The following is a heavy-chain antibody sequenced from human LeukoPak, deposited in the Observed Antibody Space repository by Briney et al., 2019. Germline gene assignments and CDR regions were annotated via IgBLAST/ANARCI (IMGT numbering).Heavy chain of an antibody. V-gene: IGHV4-59*01. J-gene: IGHJ4*02. D-gene: IGHD6-19*01. Sequence: SETLSLTCTVSGGSISSYYWSWIRQPPGKGLEWIGYMYYSGSTNYNPSLKSRVTISVDTSKNQFSLKLSSVTAADTAVYYCARVGGYSSGWYHFDYWGQGTLVTVSS. CDR1: GGSISSYY. CDR2: MYYSGST. CDR3: ARVGGYSSGWYHFDY.